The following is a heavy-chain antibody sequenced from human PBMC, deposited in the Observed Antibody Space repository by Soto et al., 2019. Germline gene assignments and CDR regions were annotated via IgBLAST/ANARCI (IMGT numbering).Heavy chain of an antibody. Sequence: GGSLRLSCAACGFTVSTNYMSWVRQAPGKGLEWVSVIYSSGSTYYADSVKGRFTVSRDDSKNTLYLQMDSLRAEDTAMYYCARTPGIAVAGTGYFDCWGQGTLVTVSS. V-gene: IGHV3-53*01. D-gene: IGHD6-19*01. J-gene: IGHJ4*02. CDR2: IYSSGST. CDR1: GFTVSTNY. CDR3: ARTPGIAVAGTGYFDC.